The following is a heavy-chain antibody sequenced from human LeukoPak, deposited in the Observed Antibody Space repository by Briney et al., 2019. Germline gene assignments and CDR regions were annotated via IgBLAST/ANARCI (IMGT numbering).Heavy chain of an antibody. V-gene: IGHV4-61*02. CDR3: ARGATVTTRGYYYYSYMDV. Sequence: SETLSLTCTVSGVSISSASYDWSWIRQPAGKGLEWIGRIYISGSTNYNPSLKSRVTISVDTSKNQFSLKLSSVTAADTAVYYCARGATVTTRGYYYYSYMDVWGKGTTVTVSS. D-gene: IGHD4-17*01. CDR2: IYISGST. J-gene: IGHJ6*03. CDR1: GVSISSASYD.